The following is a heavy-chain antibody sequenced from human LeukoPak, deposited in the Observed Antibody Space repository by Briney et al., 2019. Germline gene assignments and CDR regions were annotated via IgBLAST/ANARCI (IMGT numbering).Heavy chain of an antibody. J-gene: IGHJ5*02. V-gene: IGHV4-39*01. CDR2: IYYSGST. Sequence: PSETLSLTCTVSGGSISSSSYYWGWIRQPPGKGLEWIGSIYYSGSTYYNPSLKSRVTISVDTSKNQFSLKLSSVTAADTAVYYCARGRAQVATRFDPWGQGTLVTVSS. CDR1: GGSISSSSYY. CDR3: ARGRAQVATRFDP. D-gene: IGHD5-12*01.